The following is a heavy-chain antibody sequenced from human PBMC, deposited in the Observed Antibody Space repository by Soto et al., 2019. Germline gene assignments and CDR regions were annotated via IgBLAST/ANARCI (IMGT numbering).Heavy chain of an antibody. V-gene: IGHV4-31*03. D-gene: IGHD2-15*01. CDR3: AREREEYCSGGTCPNYYYYAMDV. CDR2: IFYSAST. CDR1: GDSISIGGYY. J-gene: IGHJ6*02. Sequence: LTCTVSGDSISIGGYYWNWIRQHPGKGLEWIGYIFYSASTYYNPSLRSRLTISVDTSKNQFSLRLSSVTAADTAVYYCAREREEYCSGGTCPNYYYYAMDVWGQGTTVTVSS.